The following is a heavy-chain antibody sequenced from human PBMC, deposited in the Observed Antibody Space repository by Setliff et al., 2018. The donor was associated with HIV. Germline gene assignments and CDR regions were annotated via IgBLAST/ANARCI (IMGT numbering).Heavy chain of an antibody. J-gene: IGHJ3*01. V-gene: IGHV4-31*03. CDR2: ILDSGST. CDR3: ARVPNWGSAPFAYDV. CDR1: GASISSGGYY. Sequence: SETLSLPCTVSGASISSGGYYWNWIRQLPGKGLEWIGYILDSGSTYYNPSLRGRLSMSIDTSANQFSVELTSVTAADTALYFCARVPNWGSAPFAYDVWGLGTMVTVSS. D-gene: IGHD7-27*01.